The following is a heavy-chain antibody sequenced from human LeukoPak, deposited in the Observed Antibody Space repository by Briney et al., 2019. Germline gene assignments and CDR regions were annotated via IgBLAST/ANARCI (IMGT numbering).Heavy chain of an antibody. CDR2: ISYDGSNK. CDR3: ARENYDSSGYYYINWFDP. V-gene: IGHV3-30-3*01. J-gene: IGHJ5*02. D-gene: IGHD3-22*01. Sequence: GGSLRLSCAASGFTFSSYAMHGVRQAPGKGLEWVAVISYDGSNKYYADSVKGRFTISRDNSKNTLYLQMNSLRAEDTAVYYCARENYDSSGYYYINWFDPWGQGTLVTVSS. CDR1: GFTFSSYA.